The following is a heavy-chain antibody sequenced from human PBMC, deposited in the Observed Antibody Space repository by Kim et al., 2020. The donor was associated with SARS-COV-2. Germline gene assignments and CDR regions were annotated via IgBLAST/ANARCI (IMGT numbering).Heavy chain of an antibody. Sequence: NYAQKLQGRVTMTTDTSTSTAYMGLRSLRSDDTAVYYCARSINAIVVVPGYWGQGTLVTVSS. J-gene: IGHJ4*02. CDR3: ARSINAIVVVPGY. D-gene: IGHD3-22*01. V-gene: IGHV1-18*01.